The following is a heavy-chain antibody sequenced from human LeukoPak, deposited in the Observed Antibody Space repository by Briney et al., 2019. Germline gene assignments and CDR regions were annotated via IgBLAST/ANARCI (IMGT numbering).Heavy chain of an antibody. Sequence: RGSLRLSCAASGFTFSSFAMNWVRQAPGKGLEWLSAISGNSATIYFADSVKGRFTISRDNSKNTLYLQMTSLRADDTAIYYCAKAGPYYFDYWGQGTLVTVSS. CDR1: GFTFSSFA. CDR2: ISGNSATI. CDR3: AKAGPYYFDY. V-gene: IGHV3-23*01. J-gene: IGHJ4*02.